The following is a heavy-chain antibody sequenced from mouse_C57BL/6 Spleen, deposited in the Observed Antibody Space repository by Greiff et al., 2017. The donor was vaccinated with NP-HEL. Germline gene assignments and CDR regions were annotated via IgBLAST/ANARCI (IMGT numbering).Heavy chain of an antibody. J-gene: IGHJ4*01. CDR3: ARGSNYDYYAMDY. Sequence: EVQRVESGGGLVKPGGSLKLSCAASGFTFSDYGMHWVRQAPEKGLEWVAYISSGSSTIYYADTVKGRFTISRDNDKNTLFLQMTSLRSEDTAMYYCARGSNYDYYAMDYWGQGTSVTVSS. CDR1: GFTFSDYG. CDR2: ISSGSSTI. V-gene: IGHV5-17*01. D-gene: IGHD2-5*01.